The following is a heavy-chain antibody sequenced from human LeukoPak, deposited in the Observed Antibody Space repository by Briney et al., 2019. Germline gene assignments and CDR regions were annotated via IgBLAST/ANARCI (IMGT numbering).Heavy chain of an antibody. CDR1: GYTFTSYD. J-gene: IGHJ6*03. D-gene: IGHD6-19*01. Sequence: ASVKVSCKASGYTFTSYDINWVRQATGQGLEWMGWMNPNSGNTGYAQKFQGRVTMTRNTSISTAYMELSSLRSEDTAVYYCARRSVGSGRYSYYYYYMDVWGKGTTVTVSS. V-gene: IGHV1-8*01. CDR3: ARRSVGSGRYSYYYYYMDV. CDR2: MNPNSGNT.